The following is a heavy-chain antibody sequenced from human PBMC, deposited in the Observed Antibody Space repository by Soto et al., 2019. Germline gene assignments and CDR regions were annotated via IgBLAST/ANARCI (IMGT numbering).Heavy chain of an antibody. Sequence: GESLKISCAASGFTFSSYAMHWVRQAPGKGLEWVAVISYDGSNKYYADSVKGRFTISRDNSKNTLYLQMNSLRAEDTAVYYCARDSPYGGYGDYWGQGTLVTVSS. CDR3: ARDSPYGGYGDY. J-gene: IGHJ4*02. CDR1: GFTFSSYA. D-gene: IGHD5-12*01. CDR2: ISYDGSNK. V-gene: IGHV3-30-3*01.